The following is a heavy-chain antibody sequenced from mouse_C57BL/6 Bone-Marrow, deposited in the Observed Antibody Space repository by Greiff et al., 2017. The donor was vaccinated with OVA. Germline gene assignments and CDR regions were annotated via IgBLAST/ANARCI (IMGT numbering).Heavy chain of an antibody. CDR3: ARVDYGNLG. D-gene: IGHD2-1*01. V-gene: IGHV1-50*01. CDR2: IDPSDSYT. J-gene: IGHJ2*01. CDR1: GYTFTSYW. Sequence: VQLQQSGAELVKPGASVKLSCKASGYTFTSYWMQWVKQRPGQGLEWIGEIDPSDSYTNYNQKFKGKATLTVDTSSSTAYMQLSSLTSEDSAVYYCARVDYGNLGWGQGTTLTVSS.